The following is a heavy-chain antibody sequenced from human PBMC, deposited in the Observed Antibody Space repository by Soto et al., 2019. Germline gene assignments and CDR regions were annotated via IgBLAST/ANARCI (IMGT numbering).Heavy chain of an antibody. CDR3: ARDTSYYDSSGYYPLGY. J-gene: IGHJ4*02. V-gene: IGHV3-48*02. CDR1: GFTFSSYS. Sequence: EVQLVESGGGWVQPGGSLRLACAASGFTFSSYSMNWVRQAPGQGLEWVSYISSSSSTIYYADSVKGRFTISRDNAKNLLYLQMNSLRDEDTAVYYCARDTSYYDSSGYYPLGYWGQGTLVTVSS. D-gene: IGHD3-22*01. CDR2: ISSSSSTI.